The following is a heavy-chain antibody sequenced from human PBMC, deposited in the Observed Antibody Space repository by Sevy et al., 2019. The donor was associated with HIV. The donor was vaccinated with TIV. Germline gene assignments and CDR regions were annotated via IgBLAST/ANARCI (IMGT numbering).Heavy chain of an antibody. CDR3: GRETTMLPRGAFDF. CDR2: ISFDGTDK. Sequence: GGSLRLSCAASGFTFSSYPMHWVRQAPGKGLEWVSFISFDGTDKYYADSVKGRFTITRDNSKNTLFLQMNSIRAEDTAFYYCGRETTMLPRGAFDFWGQGTMVTVSS. J-gene: IGHJ3*01. D-gene: IGHD3-10*01. V-gene: IGHV3-30-3*01. CDR1: GFTFSSYP.